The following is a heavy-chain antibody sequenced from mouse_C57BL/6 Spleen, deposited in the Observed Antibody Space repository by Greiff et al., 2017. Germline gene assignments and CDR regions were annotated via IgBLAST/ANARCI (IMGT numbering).Heavy chain of an antibody. D-gene: IGHD1-1*01. V-gene: IGHV1-80*01. J-gene: IGHJ4*01. CDR2: IYPGDGDT. CDR3: ARGGLSSPYAMDY. Sequence: VQLQQSGAELVKPGASVKISCKASGYAFSSYWMNWVKQRPGKGLEWIGQIYPGDGDTNYNGKFKGKATLTADKSSSPAYMQLSSLTYEDSAVYFCARGGLSSPYAMDYWVQGTSVTVSS. CDR1: GYAFSSYW.